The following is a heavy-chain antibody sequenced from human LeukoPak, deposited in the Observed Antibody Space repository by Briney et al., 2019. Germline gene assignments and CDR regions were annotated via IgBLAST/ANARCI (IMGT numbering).Heavy chain of an antibody. J-gene: IGHJ5*02. CDR3: ARGNGYCSSTSCPHWFDP. CDR2: INHSEYI. D-gene: IGHD2-2*01. V-gene: IGHV4-34*01. CDR1: GGSFSGYY. Sequence: SETLSLTCAVYGGSFSGYYWSWIRQPPGKGLEWIGEINHSEYINYNPSLKSRVTISVDTSKNQSSLKLSSVTAADTAVYYCARGNGYCSSTSCPHWFDPWGQGTLVTVSS.